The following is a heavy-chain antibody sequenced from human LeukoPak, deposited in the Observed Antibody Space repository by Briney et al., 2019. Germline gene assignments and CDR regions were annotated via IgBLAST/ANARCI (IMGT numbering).Heavy chain of an antibody. Sequence: SETLSLTCTVSGGSISSYYWNWTRQPAGKGLEWIGRIYPTGDANYSPSLKSRVTLSIDTSNNQFSMKVNSVTAAETAVYYCARDPSLHFGEPYFDYWGQGALVTVSS. V-gene: IGHV4-4*07. D-gene: IGHD3-10*01. CDR2: IYPTGDA. CDR3: ARDPSLHFGEPYFDY. J-gene: IGHJ4*02. CDR1: GGSISSYY.